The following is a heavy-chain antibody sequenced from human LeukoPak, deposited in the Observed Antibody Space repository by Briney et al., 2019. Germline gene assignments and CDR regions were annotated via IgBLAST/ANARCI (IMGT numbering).Heavy chain of an antibody. J-gene: IGHJ4*02. CDR2: ISAYNGNT. V-gene: IGHV1-18*01. D-gene: IGHD3-9*01. Sequence: ASVKVSCKASGYTFTSYGISWVRQAPGQGLEWMGWISAYNGNTNYAQKLQGRVTMTTDTSTSTAYMELRSLRSDDTAVYYCARGTYYAILTGFRTRRPFDYWGQGTLVTVSS. CDR3: ARGTYYAILTGFRTRRPFDY. CDR1: GYTFTSYG.